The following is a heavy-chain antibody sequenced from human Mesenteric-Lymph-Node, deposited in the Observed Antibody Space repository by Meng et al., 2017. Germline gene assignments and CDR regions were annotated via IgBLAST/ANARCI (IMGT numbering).Heavy chain of an antibody. CDR1: GYTFTSYG. Sequence: QLVQSGADLKKPWASVQVSCTASGYTFTSYGISWVRQAPGQGLEWMGWISAYNGNTNYAQKLQGRVTMTTDTSTSTAYMELRSLRSDDTAVYYCARGGPNDFWSGYPDYWGQGTLVTVSS. CDR3: ARGGPNDFWSGYPDY. J-gene: IGHJ4*02. V-gene: IGHV1-18*01. D-gene: IGHD3-3*01. CDR2: ISAYNGNT.